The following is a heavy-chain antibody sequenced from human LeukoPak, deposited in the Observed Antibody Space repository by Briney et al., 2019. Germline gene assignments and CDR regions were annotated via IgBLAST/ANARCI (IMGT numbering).Heavy chain of an antibody. CDR2: IWYDGSNK. V-gene: IGHV3-33*01. Sequence: PGGSLRLSCAASGFTFSSYGMHWVCQAPGKGLEWVAVIWYDGSNKYYADSVKGRFTISRDNSKNTLYLQMNSLRAEDTAVYYCARACRTSSSSSDYWGQGTLVTVSS. CDR3: ARACRTSSSSSDY. J-gene: IGHJ4*02. CDR1: GFTFSSYG. D-gene: IGHD6-6*01.